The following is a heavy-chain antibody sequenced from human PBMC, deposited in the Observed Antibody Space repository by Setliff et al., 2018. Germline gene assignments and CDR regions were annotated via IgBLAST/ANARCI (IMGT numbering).Heavy chain of an antibody. CDR1: GFTFDDYG. Sequence: GGSLRLSCAASGFTFDDYGMHWVRQAPGKGLEWVSGISWNSGSIGDSDSVKGRFTISRDNAKNSLYLQMNSLRAEDTALYYCAKVRKASSIWSDDAFDIWGQGTMVTAS. CDR3: AKVRKASSIWSDDAFDI. CDR2: ISWNSGSI. V-gene: IGHV3-9*01. J-gene: IGHJ3*02. D-gene: IGHD6-13*01.